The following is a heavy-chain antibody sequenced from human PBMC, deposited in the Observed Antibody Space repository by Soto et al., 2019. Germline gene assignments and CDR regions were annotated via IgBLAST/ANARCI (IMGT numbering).Heavy chain of an antibody. Sequence: PGGSLRLSCAASGFTFSSYAMSWVRQAPGKGLEWVSAISGSGGSTYYADSVKGRFTISRDNSKNTLYLQMNSLRAEDTAVYYCAKEIVDGSYGDYCFDYWGQGTLVTVSS. CDR3: AKEIVDGSYGDYCFDY. J-gene: IGHJ4*02. V-gene: IGHV3-23*01. D-gene: IGHD4-17*01. CDR1: GFTFSSYA. CDR2: ISGSGGST.